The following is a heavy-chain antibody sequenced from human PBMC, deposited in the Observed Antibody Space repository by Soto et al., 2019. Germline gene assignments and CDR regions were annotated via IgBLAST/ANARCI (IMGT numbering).Heavy chain of an antibody. Sequence: QLQLQESGPGLVKPSETLSLTCTVSGGSISSSSYYWGWIRQPPGQGLEWIGSIYYSGGTYYNTSLMRRVTIAVDNSKQQFSLKLSSVTAADTAVYYCARPRSGYCSGGSCYRNSYAIETRGQGTTVTVSS. CDR2: IYYSGGT. V-gene: IGHV4-39*01. CDR3: ARPRSGYCSGGSCYRNSYAIET. D-gene: IGHD2-15*01. CDR1: GGSISSSSYY. J-gene: IGHJ3*02.